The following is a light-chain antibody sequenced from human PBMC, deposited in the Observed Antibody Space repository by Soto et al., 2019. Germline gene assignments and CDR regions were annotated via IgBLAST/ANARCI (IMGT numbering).Light chain of an antibody. J-gene: IGKJ1*01. V-gene: IGKV1-5*03. CDR2: KAS. Sequence: DIQMTQSPSTLSASVGDRVTITCRASQDIGDWLAWYQQKPGKAPKLLIYKASILESGVPSRFSGRGSVTEFTLTISSLQPDDFATYHCQQYYNSQPTFGQGTKVEIK. CDR3: QQYYNSQPT. CDR1: QDIGDW.